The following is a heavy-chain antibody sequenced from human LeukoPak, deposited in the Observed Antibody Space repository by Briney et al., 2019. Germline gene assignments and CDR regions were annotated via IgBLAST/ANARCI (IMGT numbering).Heavy chain of an antibody. CDR1: GYTFTGYY. J-gene: IGHJ4*02. V-gene: IGHV1-18*04. D-gene: IGHD5-12*01. CDR2: ISAYNGNT. CDR3: ARGLAPRY. Sequence: GASVKVSCKASGYTFTGYYMHWVRQAPGQGLEWMGWISAYNGNTNYAQKLQGRVTMTTDTSTSTAYMELRSLRSEDTAVYYCARGLAPRYWGQGTLVTVSS.